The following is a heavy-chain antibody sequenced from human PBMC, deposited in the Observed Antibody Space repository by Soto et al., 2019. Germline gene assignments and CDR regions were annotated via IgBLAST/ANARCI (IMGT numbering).Heavy chain of an antibody. CDR3: ARGIATGQLDP. CDR2: INPVNGNT. CDR1: GYTFTTYT. J-gene: IGHJ5*02. D-gene: IGHD6-13*01. Sequence: QVQLVQSGAEVKKPGASVMLSCKASGYTFTTYTMHWVRQAPGQRLEWMGWINPVNGNTKSSQKFQDRVIITRDTSASTAYRELRSLRSADTAVYYCARGIATGQLDPWGQGTLVIVSS. V-gene: IGHV1-3*01.